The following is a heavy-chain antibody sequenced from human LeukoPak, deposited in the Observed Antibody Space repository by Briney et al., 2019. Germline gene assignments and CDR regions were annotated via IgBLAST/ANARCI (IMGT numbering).Heavy chain of an antibody. CDR2: ISYEGSNK. CDR1: GFTFSSYG. J-gene: IGHJ4*02. Sequence: PGGSLRLSCAASGFTFSSYGMHWVRQAPGKGLEWVAVISYEGSNKYYADSVKGRFTISRDNSKNTLYLQMNSLRAEDTAVYYCAKNGDYDSSGYYYEKYYFDYWGQGTLVTVSS. V-gene: IGHV3-30*18. CDR3: AKNGDYDSSGYYYEKYYFDY. D-gene: IGHD3-22*01.